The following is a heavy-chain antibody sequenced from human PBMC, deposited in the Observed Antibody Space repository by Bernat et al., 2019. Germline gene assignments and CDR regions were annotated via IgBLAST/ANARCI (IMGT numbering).Heavy chain of an antibody. CDR3: ARPYYYASRGYYDFGY. CDR1: GFTFSSYA. J-gene: IGHJ4*02. D-gene: IGHD3-22*01. CDR2: ISDDGSNK. V-gene: IGHV3-30-3*01. Sequence: QVQLVESGGGVVQPGGSLRLSCAASGFTFSSYAMHWVRQAPGKGLEGGAVISDDGSNKYYEDSVKGRFTISRDNSNNTLYLQMNSLRVKDTAVYYCARPYYYASRGYYDFGYWGQGTLVTVSS.